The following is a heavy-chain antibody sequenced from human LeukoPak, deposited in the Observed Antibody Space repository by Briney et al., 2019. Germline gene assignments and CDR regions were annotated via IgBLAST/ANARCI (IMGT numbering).Heavy chain of an antibody. CDR3: AKDLSRYPLDAFDI. J-gene: IGHJ3*02. CDR2: ISYDGSNK. CDR1: GFTFSSYA. V-gene: IGHV3-30-3*01. Sequence: GGSLRLSCAASGFTFSSYAMHWVRQAPGKGLEWVAVISYDGSNKYYADSVKGRFTISRDNAKNSLYLQMNSLRAEDTALHYCAKDLSRYPLDAFDIWGQGTMVTVSS. D-gene: IGHD2/OR15-2a*01.